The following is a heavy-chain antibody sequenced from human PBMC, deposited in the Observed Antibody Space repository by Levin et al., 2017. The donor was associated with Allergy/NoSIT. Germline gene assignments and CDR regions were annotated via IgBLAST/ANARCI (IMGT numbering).Heavy chain of an antibody. D-gene: IGHD1-26*01. CDR2: IFPIFGPA. CDR1: GVTSSNYA. V-gene: IGHV1-69*01. J-gene: IGHJ4*02. Sequence: KISCKASGVTSSNYAITWVRQAPGQGLEWMGGIFPIFGPASYAQKFQGRVTILADESTSTSYMELNNLGFEDTAVYYWARDGVGAANFDHWGQGTLVTVSS. CDR3: ARDGVGAANFDH.